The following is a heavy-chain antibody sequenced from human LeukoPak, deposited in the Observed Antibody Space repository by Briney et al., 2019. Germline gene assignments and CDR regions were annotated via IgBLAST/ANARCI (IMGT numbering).Heavy chain of an antibody. CDR3: ARAHNYGSGIPDY. J-gene: IGHJ4*02. CDR1: GGSISSGGYY. Sequence: KPSQTLSLTCTVSGGSISSGGYYWSWIRQPPGKGLEWIGYIYHGGSTYYNPSLKSRVTISVDRSKNQFSLKLSSVTAADTAVYYCARAHNYGSGIPDYWGQGTLVTVSS. D-gene: IGHD3-10*01. CDR2: IYHGGST. V-gene: IGHV4-30-2*01.